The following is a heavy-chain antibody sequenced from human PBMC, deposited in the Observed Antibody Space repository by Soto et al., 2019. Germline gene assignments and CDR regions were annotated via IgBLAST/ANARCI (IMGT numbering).Heavy chain of an antibody. J-gene: IGHJ3*02. D-gene: IGHD3-10*01. CDR1: GFTVSTYA. CDR3: AKGKGGIVDAFDI. V-gene: IGHV3-23*01. Sequence: GGSLRLACAASGFTVSTYAMSGGGQAPGKGLEWVSAISNSGGSTYYADSVKGRFTLSRDNSKNTLDLQMKSLRAEDTAVYYCAKGKGGIVDAFDIWGQGTMVTVS. CDR2: ISNSGGST.